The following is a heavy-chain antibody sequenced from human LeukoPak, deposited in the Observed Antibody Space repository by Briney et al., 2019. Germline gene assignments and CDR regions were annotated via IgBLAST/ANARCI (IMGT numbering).Heavy chain of an antibody. CDR2: ISTYNGNT. Sequence: ASVKVSCKACGYTFTSYGISWVRQAPGQGLEWLGWISTYNGNTHYAQKLQGRVTMTTDTSTTTAYMELRSLRSDDTAVYYCARDYRTGFDYWGQGTLVTVSS. CDR3: ARDYRTGFDY. CDR1: GYTFTSYG. J-gene: IGHJ4*02. V-gene: IGHV1-18*01. D-gene: IGHD7-27*01.